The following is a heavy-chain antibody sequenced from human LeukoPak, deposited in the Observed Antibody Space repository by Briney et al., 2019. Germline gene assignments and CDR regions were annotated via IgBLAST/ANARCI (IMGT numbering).Heavy chain of an antibody. J-gene: IGHJ4*02. CDR3: ARACCGDCTHDSSFDY. V-gene: IGHV1-2*02. CDR2: INPNSGGT. Sequence: GASVKVSCKASGYTFTGYYMHWVRQAPGQGLEWMGWINPNSGGTNYAQKFQGRVTMTRDTSISTAYMELSRLRSDDTAVYYCARACCGDCTHDSSFDYWGQGTLVTVSS. D-gene: IGHD2-21*02. CDR1: GYTFTGYY.